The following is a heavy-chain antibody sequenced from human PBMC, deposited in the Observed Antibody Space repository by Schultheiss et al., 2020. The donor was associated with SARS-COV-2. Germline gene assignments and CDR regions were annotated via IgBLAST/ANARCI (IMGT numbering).Heavy chain of an antibody. CDR3: AKDITGGYSSGFSVDY. Sequence: GGSLRLSCAASGFTFSSYGMNWVRQAPGKGLEWVAVISYDGSNKYYADSVKGRFTISRDNAKNSLYLQMNSLRAEDTAVYYCAKDITGGYSSGFSVDYWGQGTLVTVSS. V-gene: IGHV3-30*12. CDR1: GFTFSSYG. CDR2: ISYDGSNK. D-gene: IGHD5-18*01. J-gene: IGHJ4*02.